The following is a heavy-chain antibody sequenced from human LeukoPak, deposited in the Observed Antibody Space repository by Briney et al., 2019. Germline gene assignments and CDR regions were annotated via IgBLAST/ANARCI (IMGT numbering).Heavy chain of an antibody. CDR2: INPNSGGT. J-gene: IGHJ4*02. D-gene: IGHD3-10*01. CDR1: GYTFTGYY. CDR3: ARDPLWFGDNYFDY. V-gene: IGHV1-2*02. Sequence: ASVKVSCTASGYTFTGYYMHWVRQAPGQGLEWMGWINPNSGGTNYAQKFQGRVTMTRDTSISTAYMELSRLRSDDTAVYYCARDPLWFGDNYFDYWGQGTLVTVSS.